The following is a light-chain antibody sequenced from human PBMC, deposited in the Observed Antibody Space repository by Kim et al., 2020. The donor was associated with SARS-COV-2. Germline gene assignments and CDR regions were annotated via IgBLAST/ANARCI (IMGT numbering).Light chain of an antibody. J-gene: IGLJ3*02. CDR2: RDS. CDR1: NSGSNH. CDR3: QVWDNNNWV. V-gene: IGLV3-9*01. Sequence: GALSKTASSTCGGDNSGSNHVHWYQQKAGQAPVLGIYRDSSRPAETHERFAGSNSGNTATLTVSRDQAGDEADYYCQVWDNNNWVFGAGTKLTVL.